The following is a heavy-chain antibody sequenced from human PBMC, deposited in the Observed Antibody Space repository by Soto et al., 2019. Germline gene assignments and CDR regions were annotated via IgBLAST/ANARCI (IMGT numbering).Heavy chain of an antibody. CDR1: GFTFSSYS. D-gene: IGHD1-1*01. CDR3: VKGKGATNWIKYYVDY. Sequence: EVQLLESGGGLVQPGGTLRLSCAASGFTFSSYSMNWVRQAPGKGLEWVSGISGPGTNTYYADSVRGRFTISRDNSKNTLYLQMNGLRAEDTAVFYCVKGKGATNWIKYYVDYWGLGTLVTVSS. J-gene: IGHJ4*02. V-gene: IGHV3-23*01. CDR2: ISGPGTNT.